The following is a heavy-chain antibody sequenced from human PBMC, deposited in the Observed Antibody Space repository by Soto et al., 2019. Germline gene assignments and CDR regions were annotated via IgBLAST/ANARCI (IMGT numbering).Heavy chain of an antibody. CDR3: ARATNTYWYFDL. D-gene: IGHD1-1*01. Sequence: EVQLVESGGGLVQPGGSLRLSCAASGFTFSSYSMNWVRQAPGKGLEWVSYISSSSSTIYYADSVKGRFTIARDNAKNSRYLQMNSLRAEDTAVYYCARATNTYWYFDLWGRGTLVTVSS. V-gene: IGHV3-48*01. CDR1: GFTFSSYS. J-gene: IGHJ2*01. CDR2: ISSSSSTI.